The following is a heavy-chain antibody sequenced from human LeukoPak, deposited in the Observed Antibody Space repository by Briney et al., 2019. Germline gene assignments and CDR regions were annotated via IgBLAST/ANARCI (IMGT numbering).Heavy chain of an antibody. CDR3: TTVYGFGELLDWYFDL. V-gene: IGHV3-15*01. J-gene: IGHJ2*01. D-gene: IGHD3-10*01. CDR2: IKSKTDGGTT. CDR1: GFTFSNAW. Sequence: GGSLRLSCAASGFTFSNAWMSWVRQAPGKGLEWVGRIKSKTDGGTTDYAAPVKGRFTISRDDSKNTLYLQMNSLKTGDTAVYYCTTVYGFGELLDWYFDLWGRGTLVTVSS.